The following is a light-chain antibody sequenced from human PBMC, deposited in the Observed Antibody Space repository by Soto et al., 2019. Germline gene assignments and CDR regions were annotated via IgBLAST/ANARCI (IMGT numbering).Light chain of an antibody. Sequence: EIGLPQYPGTLSLSPGERATLSCRASQRVSSGYLGWYQQRPGQAPRLLLYGASNRAAGIPDRFSGRGSETDFTLTISRLEPEDFAVYYCQQYASSPPWTFGQGTKVDI. CDR2: GAS. CDR3: QQYASSPPWT. V-gene: IGKV3-20*01. CDR1: QRVSSGY. J-gene: IGKJ1*01.